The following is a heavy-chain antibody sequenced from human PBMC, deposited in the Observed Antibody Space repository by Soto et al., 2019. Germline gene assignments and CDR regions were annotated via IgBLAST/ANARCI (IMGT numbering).Heavy chain of an antibody. J-gene: IGHJ4*02. Sequence: SETLSLTCTVSGGSISSYYWSWIRQPPGKGLEWIGYIYYSGSTNYNPSLKSRVTISVDTSKNQFSLKLSSVTAADTAVYYCARDAGDGYFYYWGQGTLVTVSS. CDR2: IYYSGST. CDR1: GGSISSYY. D-gene: IGHD7-27*01. CDR3: ARDAGDGYFYY. V-gene: IGHV4-59*01.